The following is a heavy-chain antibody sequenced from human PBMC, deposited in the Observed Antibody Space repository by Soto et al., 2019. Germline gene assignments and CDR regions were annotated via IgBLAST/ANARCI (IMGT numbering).Heavy chain of an antibody. Sequence: EVQLVESGGGLVQPGGSLRLSCAASGFTLSGRSMHGVRQAPGKGLVWVSGIDNAGTDSTYADSVKGRFTSSRDNAKNMLYLQMNSLRVEDTAVYYCARGWFGPDVWGKGTTVTASS. J-gene: IGHJ6*04. D-gene: IGHD3-10*01. CDR3: ARGWFGPDV. CDR1: GFTLSGRS. V-gene: IGHV3-74*01. CDR2: IDNAGTDS.